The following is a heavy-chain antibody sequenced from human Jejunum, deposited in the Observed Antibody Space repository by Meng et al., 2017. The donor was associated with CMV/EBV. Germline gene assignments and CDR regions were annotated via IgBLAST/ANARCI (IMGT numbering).Heavy chain of an antibody. J-gene: IGHJ5*02. CDR2: ISWNDEK. CDR3: AHNWGHVVTYANWFDT. D-gene: IGHD3-22*01. V-gene: IGHV2-5*01. CDR1: SLSSSGVA. Sequence: SLSSSGVAVGWIRQPPGKALEWLAFISWNDEKRYSPSLKSRLTITKDTSKNQVVLTMTNMDPVDTATYYCAHNWGHVVTYANWFDTWGQGSLVTVSS.